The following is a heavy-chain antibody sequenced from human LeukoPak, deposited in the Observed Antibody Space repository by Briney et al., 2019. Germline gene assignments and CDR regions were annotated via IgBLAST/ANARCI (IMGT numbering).Heavy chain of an antibody. D-gene: IGHD3-22*01. CDR2: TSWDSGSI. J-gene: IGHJ3*02. CDR1: GFTFDDYA. Sequence: GGSLRLSCAAYGFTFDDYAMQWLRQAPGKGLECVSGTSWDSGSIGYAVSVKGRFTIYRDNAKSSLYLQMNSLRAEGTAVYYCARVKSYYYDTSDKDAFDIWGQGTMVTVSS. V-gene: IGHV3-9*01. CDR3: ARVKSYYYDTSDKDAFDI.